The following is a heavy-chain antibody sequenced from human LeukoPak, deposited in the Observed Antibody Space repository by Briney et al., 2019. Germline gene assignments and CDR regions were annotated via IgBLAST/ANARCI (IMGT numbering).Heavy chain of an antibody. D-gene: IGHD5-18*01. CDR2: ISASGGDA. Sequence: GGSLRLSCAASGFTFSNHAMSWVRQAPGKGLEWVSAISASGGDAYYADSVKGRFTLSRDYSRNTLYLQMNSLRADDTAVYYCANSAGYTFGSYYFDYWGQGTLVTVSS. V-gene: IGHV3-23*01. CDR1: GFTFSNHA. J-gene: IGHJ4*02. CDR3: ANSAGYTFGSYYFDY.